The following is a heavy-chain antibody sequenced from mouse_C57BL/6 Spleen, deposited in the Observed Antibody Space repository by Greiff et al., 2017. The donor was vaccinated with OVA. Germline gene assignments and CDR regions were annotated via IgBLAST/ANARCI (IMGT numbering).Heavy chain of an antibody. Sequence: QVQLKESGAELARPGASVKLSCKASGYTFTSYGISWVKQRTGQGLEWIGEIYPRSGNTYYNEKFKGKATLTADKSSSTAYMELRSLTSEDSAVYFCARKKDGYYDYAMDYWGQGTSVTVSS. J-gene: IGHJ4*01. D-gene: IGHD2-3*01. V-gene: IGHV1-81*01. CDR1: GYTFTSYG. CDR2: IYPRSGNT. CDR3: ARKKDGYYDYAMDY.